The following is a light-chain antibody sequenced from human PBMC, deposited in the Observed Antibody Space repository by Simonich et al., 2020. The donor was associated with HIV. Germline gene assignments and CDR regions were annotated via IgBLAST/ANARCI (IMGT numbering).Light chain of an antibody. CDR1: SSDIGTYNY. V-gene: IGLV2-14*03. Sequence: QSALTQPASVSGSPGQSISISCSGTSSDIGTYNYVSWYQQQTGKAPKLMIYDVSNRPSGVSNRFSGSKSGNTASLTISELQAEDEADYYCSSYTASRTWVFGGGTKLTVL. CDR3: SSYTASRTWV. CDR2: DVS. J-gene: IGLJ3*02.